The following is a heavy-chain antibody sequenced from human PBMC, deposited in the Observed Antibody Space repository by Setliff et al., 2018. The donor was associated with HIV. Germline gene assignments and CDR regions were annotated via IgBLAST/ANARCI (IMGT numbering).Heavy chain of an antibody. CDR3: ARVASGYDYGWLDP. CDR2: IQQHGSEI. J-gene: IGHJ5*02. D-gene: IGHD5-12*01. CDR1: GYTFSSYW. Sequence: GGSLRLSCAASGYTFSSYWMAWVRQCPGKGLEWVANIQQHGSEIHYVASVEGRFTISRDNAKNTLYLQMNSLRAEDTAVYYCARVASGYDYGWLDPWGQGTLVTVSS. V-gene: IGHV3-7*02.